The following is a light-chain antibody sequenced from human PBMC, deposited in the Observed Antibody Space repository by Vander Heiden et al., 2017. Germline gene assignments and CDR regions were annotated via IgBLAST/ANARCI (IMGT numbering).Light chain of an antibody. Sequence: SALTQPAPVSGSPGESITIPCSGSSSEVGGHNSVSWYQQYPGKAPKVVIYDVTARASGVSDRFSGSKSGNVASLITAGLQAEDEAHYFCVSYKGSDTHLLFGGGTKLTVL. CDR1: SSEVGGHNS. J-gene: IGLJ2*01. CDR2: DVT. V-gene: IGLV2-14*03. CDR3: VSYKGSDTHLL.